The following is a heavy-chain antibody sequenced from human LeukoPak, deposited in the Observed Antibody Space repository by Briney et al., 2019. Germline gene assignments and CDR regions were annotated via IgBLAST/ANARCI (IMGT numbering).Heavy chain of an antibody. J-gene: IGHJ4*02. D-gene: IGHD6-19*01. V-gene: IGHV1-2*02. Sequence: GASVKVSCKASGYTFTGYYMHWVRQAPGQGLEWMGWINPNSGGTNYAQKFQGRVTMTRDTSIRTAYMELSRLRSDGTAVYYCASGYSSGWYNFDYWGQGTLVTVSS. CDR2: INPNSGGT. CDR1: GYTFTGYY. CDR3: ASGYSSGWYNFDY.